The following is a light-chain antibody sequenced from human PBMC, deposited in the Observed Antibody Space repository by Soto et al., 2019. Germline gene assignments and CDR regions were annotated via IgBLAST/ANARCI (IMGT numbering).Light chain of an antibody. CDR2: GAS. V-gene: IGKV3-20*01. J-gene: IGKJ4*01. CDR3: RQYGRSLGFA. CDR1: QSVSSNF. Sequence: EIVLTQSAGTLSLSTGGGSTLSCRASQSVSSNFLAWYQEKPGQAPRLLIYGASSRATGIPDRFSGSGSGADFTLTISRLEPEDFAVYYCRQYGRSLGFAFGGGTKVDIK.